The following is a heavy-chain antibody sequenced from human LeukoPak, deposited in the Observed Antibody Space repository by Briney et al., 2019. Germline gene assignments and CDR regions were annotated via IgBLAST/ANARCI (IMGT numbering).Heavy chain of an antibody. J-gene: IGHJ6*03. D-gene: IGHD1-26*01. CDR2: ISGSGGST. CDR3: AKAPGGLSGSYYDYYYYMDV. V-gene: IGHV3-23*01. Sequence: GGSLRLSCAASGFTFSSYGMSWVRQAPGKGLEWVSAISGSGGSTYYADSVKGRFTISRDNSKNTLYLQMNSLRAEDTAVYYCAKAPGGLSGSYYDYYYYMDVWGKGTTVTISS. CDR1: GFTFSSYG.